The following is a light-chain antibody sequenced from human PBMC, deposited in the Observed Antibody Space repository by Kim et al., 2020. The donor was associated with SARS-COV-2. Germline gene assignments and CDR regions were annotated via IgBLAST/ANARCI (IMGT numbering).Light chain of an antibody. CDR1: QDISNS. CDR2: GAS. Sequence: DIQMTQSPSTLSACVGDRVTITCRASQDISNSVAWYQQRPGKAPKTLINGASRVQSGVPSRFSGSGSGTDFTLTISSLQPEDFATYYCQHYKNYPFAFGPGTKVDIK. V-gene: IGKV1-16*01. CDR3: QHYKNYPFA. J-gene: IGKJ3*01.